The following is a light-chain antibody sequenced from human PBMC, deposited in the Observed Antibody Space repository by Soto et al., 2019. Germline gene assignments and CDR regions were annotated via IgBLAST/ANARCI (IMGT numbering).Light chain of an antibody. J-gene: IGKJ4*01. CDR2: GAS. Sequence: EIVMTQSPATLSVPPGGRATLSCRASESVNRNLAWYQQRPGQSPRLLLYGASTRATGTPARFSGSGSGTEFTLTITSLQSDDFALYFCQHYNNWPLTFGGGTKVDIK. CDR1: ESVNRN. V-gene: IGKV3-15*01. CDR3: QHYNNWPLT.